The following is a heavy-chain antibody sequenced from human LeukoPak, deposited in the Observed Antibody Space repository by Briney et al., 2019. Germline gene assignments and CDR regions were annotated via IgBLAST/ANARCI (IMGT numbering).Heavy chain of an antibody. V-gene: IGHV3-74*01. CDR1: GFTFSNYS. J-gene: IGHJ4*02. D-gene: IGHD3-3*01. CDR2: INSDGTNT. CDR3: ARVNDFWSGYSLG. Sequence: GGSLRLSCAASGFTFSNYSMHWVRQAPGKGLVWVSRINSDGTNTNYADSVKGRFTTSRDNAKDTLYQQMNSLRAEDTAVYYCARVNDFWSGYSLGWGQGTLVTVSS.